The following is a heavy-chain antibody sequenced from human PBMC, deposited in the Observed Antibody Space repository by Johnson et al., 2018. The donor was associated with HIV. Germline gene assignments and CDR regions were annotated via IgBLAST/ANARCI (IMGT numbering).Heavy chain of an antibody. CDR2: ISYDGSNK. Sequence: QVQLVESGGGVVQPGGSLRLSCVASGFTFSRFGMHWVRQTPGKGLEWVAVISYDGSNKYYADSVKGRFTISRDNSKNTLYLQMNSLRAEDTAVYYCAKSIAAAGTNAFDIWGQGTMVTVSS. J-gene: IGHJ3*02. CDR3: AKSIAAAGTNAFDI. D-gene: IGHD6-13*01. V-gene: IGHV3-30*18. CDR1: GFTFSRFG.